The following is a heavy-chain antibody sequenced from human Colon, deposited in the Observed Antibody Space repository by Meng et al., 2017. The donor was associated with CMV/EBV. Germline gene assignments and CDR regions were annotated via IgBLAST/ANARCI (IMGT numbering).Heavy chain of an antibody. CDR3: VKGGWGDY. J-gene: IGHJ4*02. CDR1: GFTFSTYT. Sequence: GGSLRLSCAASGFTFSTYTMTWVRQAPGKGLDWVSAFERTTNNTYYADSVKGRFTISRDDSKNTLYLQMTSLRVEDTALYYCVKGGWGDYWGQGALGTVSS. CDR2: FERTTNNT. D-gene: IGHD3-10*01. V-gene: IGHV3-23*01.